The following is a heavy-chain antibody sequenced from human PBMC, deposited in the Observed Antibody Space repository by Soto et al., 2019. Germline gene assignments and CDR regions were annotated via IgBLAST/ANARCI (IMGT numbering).Heavy chain of an antibody. CDR1: GFTFSSYG. Sequence: QVQLVESGGGVVQPGRSLRLSCAASGFTFSSYGMHWVRQAPGKGLEWVAVIWYDGSNNYYADSVKGRFTISRDNSKNTLYLQMNSLRAEDTAVYYCARVASQSSWGTVDYWGQGTLVTVSS. D-gene: IGHD6-13*01. V-gene: IGHV3-33*01. CDR3: ARVASQSSWGTVDY. CDR2: IWYDGSNN. J-gene: IGHJ4*02.